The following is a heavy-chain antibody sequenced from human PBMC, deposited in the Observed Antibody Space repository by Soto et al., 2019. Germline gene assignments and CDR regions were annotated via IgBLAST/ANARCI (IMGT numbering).Heavy chain of an antibody. CDR3: ARGIRGDDSSGYYYYYYYGMDV. Sequence: SQTLSLTCAISGDSVSSNSAAWNWIRQSPSRVLEWLGRTYYRSKWYNDYAVSVKSRITINPDTSKNQFSLQLNSVTPEDKAVYYCARGIRGDDSSGYYYYYYYGMDVWGQGTTVTVSS. D-gene: IGHD3-22*01. CDR2: TYYRSKWYN. CDR1: GDSVSSNSAA. V-gene: IGHV6-1*01. J-gene: IGHJ6*02.